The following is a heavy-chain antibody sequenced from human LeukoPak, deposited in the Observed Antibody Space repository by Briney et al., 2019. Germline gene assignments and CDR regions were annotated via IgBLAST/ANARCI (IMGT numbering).Heavy chain of an antibody. CDR3: AMGHWVWGSYRHFDY. Sequence: GASVKLSCKASGATFSSYAISWMRHAPGQGLERMGGLIPIIGTAYYAQKFQGRVTITVDRSTGTTYMELRSLRSAATALYYCAMGHWVWGSYRHFDYWGQGTLVTVSS. J-gene: IGHJ4*02. V-gene: IGHV1-69*06. D-gene: IGHD3-16*02. CDR1: GATFSSYA. CDR2: LIPIIGTA.